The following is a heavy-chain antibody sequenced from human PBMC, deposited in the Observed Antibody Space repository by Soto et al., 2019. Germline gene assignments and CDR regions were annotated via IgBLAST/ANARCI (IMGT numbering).Heavy chain of an antibody. CDR1: GFTFSSYW. J-gene: IGHJ6*03. V-gene: IGHV3-7*01. Sequence: GGSLRLSCAASGFTFSSYWMSWVRQAPGKGLEWVANIKQDGSEKYYVDSVKGRFTISRDNAKNSLYLQMNSLRAEDTAVYYCARGVRYYYYYMDVWGKGTTVTVSS. D-gene: IGHD2-2*01. CDR3: ARGVRYYYYYMDV. CDR2: IKQDGSEK.